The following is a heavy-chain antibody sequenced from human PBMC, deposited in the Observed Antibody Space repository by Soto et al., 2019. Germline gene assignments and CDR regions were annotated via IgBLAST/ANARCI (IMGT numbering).Heavy chain of an antibody. D-gene: IGHD4-17*01. CDR1: GGAFGRNS. J-gene: IGHJ4*01. CDR3: ARGDEMTAVTIFEY. CDR2: VIPVFNTS. Sequence: QVQLEQSGPEVKRPGTSVKVSCKASGGAFGRNSVSWVRQAPGQGLEWIGGVIPVFNTSNYSLKFQGRVAIFADLSTSSVFMELRSLRSEDTALYYCARGDEMTAVTIFEYWGHGTLVTVSS. V-gene: IGHV1-69*01.